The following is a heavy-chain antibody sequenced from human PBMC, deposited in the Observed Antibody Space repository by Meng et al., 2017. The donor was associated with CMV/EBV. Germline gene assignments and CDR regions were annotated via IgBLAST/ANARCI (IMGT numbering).Heavy chain of an antibody. D-gene: IGHD3-9*01. J-gene: IGHJ6*02. V-gene: IGHV3-11*01. Sequence: GESLKISCAASGFTFSDYYMSWIRQAPGKGLEWVSYISSSGSTIYYADSVMGRFTISRDNAKNSLYLQMNSLRAEDTAVYYCARERGTTDILTGSGLYYGMDVWGQGTTVTVSS. CDR3: ARERGTTDILTGSGLYYGMDV. CDR1: GFTFSDYY. CDR2: ISSSGSTI.